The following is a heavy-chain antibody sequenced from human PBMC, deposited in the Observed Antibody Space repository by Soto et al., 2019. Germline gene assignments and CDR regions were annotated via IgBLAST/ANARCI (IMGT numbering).Heavy chain of an antibody. CDR3: ARAEYYDLDAFDI. J-gene: IGHJ3*02. CDR2: IWYDGSNK. V-gene: IGHV3-33*08. Sequence: PGGSLRLSCAASGFTFSSYAMSWVRQAPGKGLEWVAVIWYDGSNKYYADSVKGRFTISRDNAKNSLYLQMNSLRAEDTAVYYCARAEYYDLDAFDIWGQGTMVTVSS. CDR1: GFTFSSYA. D-gene: IGHD3-3*01.